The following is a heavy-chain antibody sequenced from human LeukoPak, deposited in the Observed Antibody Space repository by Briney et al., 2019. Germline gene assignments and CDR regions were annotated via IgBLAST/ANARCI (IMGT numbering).Heavy chain of an antibody. Sequence: GASVKVSCKASGYTFPTYAMNWVRQAPGQGLEWMGWINTNTGNPTYAQGFTGRFVFSLDTSVSTAYLQISSLKAEDTAIYYCARDHVKLGSSFHPFDAFDVWGQGTLATVSS. D-gene: IGHD2-2*01. J-gene: IGHJ3*01. V-gene: IGHV7-4-1*02. CDR2: INTNTGNP. CDR1: GYTFPTYA. CDR3: ARDHVKLGSSFHPFDAFDV.